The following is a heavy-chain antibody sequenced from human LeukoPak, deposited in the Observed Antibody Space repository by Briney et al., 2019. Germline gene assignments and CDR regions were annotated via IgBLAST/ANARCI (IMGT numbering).Heavy chain of an antibody. J-gene: IGHJ4*02. CDR3: TRAAYDDFWSGYYLFDY. CDR1: GFTFGDYA. D-gene: IGHD3-3*01. Sequence: PGGSLRLSCTASGFTFGDYAMSWVRQAPGKGLEWVGFIRSKAYGGTTEYAASVKGRFTISRDDSKSIAYLQMNSLKTEDTAVYYCTRAAYDDFWSGYYLFDYWGQGTLVTVSS. CDR2: IRSKAYGGTT. V-gene: IGHV3-49*04.